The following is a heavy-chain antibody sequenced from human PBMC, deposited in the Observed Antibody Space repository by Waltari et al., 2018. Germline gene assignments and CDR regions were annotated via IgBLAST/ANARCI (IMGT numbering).Heavy chain of an antibody. CDR3: ARHAGSYPFDY. D-gene: IGHD1-26*01. J-gene: IGHJ4*02. Sequence: QLHLQESGPGLVKPSETLSLTCTVSGVSINSNYYWGWIRQPPGKGLEWIGTFYYTGRTYYSPSLKGLVTISVDTSRNHFSLKLNSVTAADTAVYYCARHAGSYPFDYWGKGALVTVSS. V-gene: IGHV4-39*07. CDR1: GVSINSNYY. CDR2: FYYTGRT.